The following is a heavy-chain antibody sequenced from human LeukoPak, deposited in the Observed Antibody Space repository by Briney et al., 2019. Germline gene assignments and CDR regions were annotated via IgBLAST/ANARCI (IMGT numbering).Heavy chain of an antibody. J-gene: IGHJ4*02. V-gene: IGHV3-23*01. CDR1: GFTFSSYS. D-gene: IGHD4-17*01. CDR3: AKVRYYGDRVDY. Sequence: GGSLRLSCAASGFTFSSYSMNWVRQAPGKGLEWVSAISGSGGSTYYADSVKGRFTISRDNSKNTLYLQMNSLRAEDTAVYYCAKVRYYGDRVDYWGQGTLVTVSS. CDR2: ISGSGGST.